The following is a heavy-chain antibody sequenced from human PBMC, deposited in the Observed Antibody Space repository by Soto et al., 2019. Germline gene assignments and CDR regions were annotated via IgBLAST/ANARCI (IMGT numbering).Heavy chain of an antibody. D-gene: IGHD6-19*01. CDR3: ARDRQWLATNWFDP. J-gene: IGHJ5*02. V-gene: IGHV3-33*01. CDR2: IWYDGSNK. CDR1: GFTFSSYG. Sequence: QVQLLESGGGVVQPGRSLRLSCAASGFTFSSYGMHWVRQAPGKGLEWVAVIWYDGSNKYYADSVKGRFTISRDNSKNTLYLQMNSLRAEDTAVYYCARDRQWLATNWFDPWGQGTLVTVSS.